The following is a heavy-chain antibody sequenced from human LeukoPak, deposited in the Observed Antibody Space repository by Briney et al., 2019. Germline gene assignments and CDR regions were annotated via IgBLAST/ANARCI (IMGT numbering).Heavy chain of an antibody. CDR1: GFTFSSYA. V-gene: IGHV3-23*01. CDR2: ISGSGGST. D-gene: IGHD5-12*01. J-gene: IGHJ4*02. Sequence: GGSLRLSCAASGFTFSSYAMSWVRQAPGKGLEWVSAISGSGGSTYYADSVKGRFTISRDNSKNTLYLQMNSLRAEDTAVYYCAKGIGYSGYIYLDYWGQGTLVTVSS. CDR3: AKGIGYSGYIYLDY.